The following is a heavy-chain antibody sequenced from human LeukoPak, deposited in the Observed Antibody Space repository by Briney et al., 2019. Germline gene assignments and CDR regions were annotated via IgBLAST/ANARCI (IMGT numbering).Heavy chain of an antibody. CDR2: IIPILGIA. CDR3: ARTDTGSTRSYYYYGMDV. J-gene: IGHJ6*02. Sequence: SVKVSCKASGGIFSSYAISWVRQAPGQGPEWMGRIIPILGIANYAQKFQGRVTITADKSTSTAYMELSSLRSEDTAVYYCARTDTGSTRSYYYYGMDVWGQGTTVTVSS. V-gene: IGHV1-69*04. CDR1: GGIFSSYA. D-gene: IGHD2-2*01.